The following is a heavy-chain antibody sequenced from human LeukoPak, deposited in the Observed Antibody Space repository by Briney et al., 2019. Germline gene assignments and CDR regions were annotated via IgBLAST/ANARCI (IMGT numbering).Heavy chain of an antibody. Sequence: PSETLSLTCAVSGYSISSGYYWGWIRQPPGKGLEWIGSIYHSGSTYYNPSLKRRVTISVDTSKNQFSLKLSSVTAADTAVYYCARVPPTVVGHNGGYWGQGTLVTVSS. CDR1: GYSISSGYY. CDR3: ARVPPTVVGHNGGY. CDR2: IYHSGST. D-gene: IGHD4-23*01. V-gene: IGHV4-38-2*01. J-gene: IGHJ4*02.